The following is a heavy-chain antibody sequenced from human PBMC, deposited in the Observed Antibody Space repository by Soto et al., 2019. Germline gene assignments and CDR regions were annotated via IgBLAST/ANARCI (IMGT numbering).Heavy chain of an antibody. D-gene: IGHD3-10*01. CDR3: ARGPMGGTYFMRNYGLDV. V-gene: IGHV4-61*01. J-gene: IGHJ6*02. CDR2: FYYSGST. CDR1: GGSISSGSYH. Sequence: QVQLQESGPGLVKPSETLSLTCTVSGGSISSGSYHWTWVRQPPGKGLEWIGYFYYSGSTSYNPSLKSRVTISVATSRNQFSLRLSSVTAADTAVYYCARGPMGGTYFMRNYGLDVWGHGTTVTVSS.